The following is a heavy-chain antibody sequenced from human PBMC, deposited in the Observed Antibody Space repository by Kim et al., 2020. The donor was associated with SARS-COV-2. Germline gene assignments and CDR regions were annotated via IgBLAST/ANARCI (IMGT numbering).Heavy chain of an antibody. J-gene: IGHJ6*03. V-gene: IGHV1-8*01. Sequence: ASVKVSCKASGYTFTSYDINWVRQATGQGLEWMGWMNPNSGNTGYAQKFQGRVTMTRNTSISTAYMELSSLRSEDTAVYYCARGVRRITMIVVVSLYYYYMDGWGKGTTVTVSS. CDR3: ARGVRRITMIVVVSLYYYYMDG. CDR2: MNPNSGNT. D-gene: IGHD3-22*01. CDR1: GYTFTSYD.